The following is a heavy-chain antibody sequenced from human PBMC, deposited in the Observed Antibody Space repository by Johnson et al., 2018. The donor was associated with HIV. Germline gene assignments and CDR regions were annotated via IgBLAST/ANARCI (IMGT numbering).Heavy chain of an antibody. Sequence: QVLLVESGGDVVQPGRSLRLSCAASGFTFRSYAMHWVRQAPGKGLEWVAAIGYDGNDKDYADSVKGRFTISRDNSRNTLYLQMNSLRAEDTAVYYCAREIIFRGAFDIWGQGTMVTVSS. CDR3: AREIIFRGAFDI. D-gene: IGHD3-10*01. CDR2: IGYDGNDK. CDR1: GFTFRSYA. J-gene: IGHJ3*02. V-gene: IGHV3-30*04.